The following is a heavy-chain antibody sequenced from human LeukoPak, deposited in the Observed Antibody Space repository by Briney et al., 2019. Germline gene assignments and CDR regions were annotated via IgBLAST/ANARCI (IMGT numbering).Heavy chain of an antibody. CDR2: ISWNSGSI. CDR1: GFTFSSYS. J-gene: IGHJ4*02. CDR3: AKDMWTTVVTPLIL. D-gene: IGHD4-23*01. Sequence: GGSLRLSCAASGFTFSSYSMNWVRQAPGKGLEWVSGISWNSGSIGYADSVKGRFTISRDNAKNSLYLQMNSLRAEDTALYYCAKDMWTTVVTPLILWGQGTLVTVSS. V-gene: IGHV3-9*01.